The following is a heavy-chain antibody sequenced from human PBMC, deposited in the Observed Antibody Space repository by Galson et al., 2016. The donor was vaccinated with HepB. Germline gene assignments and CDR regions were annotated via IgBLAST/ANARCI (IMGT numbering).Heavy chain of an antibody. Sequence: SLRLSCAASGFNFGRYWMSWVRQAPGKGLEWVANIKEDGREQYYVDSAKGRFTISRDSAKNSLYLQLNSLRAEDTAMYYCTRVPTGDSLESHDYWGQGTLVTVSS. J-gene: IGHJ4*02. CDR2: IKEDGREQ. D-gene: IGHD2-21*02. V-gene: IGHV3-7*01. CDR1: GFNFGRYW. CDR3: TRVPTGDSLESHDY.